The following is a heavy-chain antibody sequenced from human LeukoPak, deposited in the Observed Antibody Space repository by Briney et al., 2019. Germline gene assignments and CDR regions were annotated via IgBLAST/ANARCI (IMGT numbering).Heavy chain of an antibody. CDR2: MNPKSGNT. V-gene: IGHV1-8*01. CDR1: GYTFISYD. CDR3: ARGGDLGYSYGDAFDI. J-gene: IGHJ3*02. D-gene: IGHD5-18*01. Sequence: GASVKVSCKASGYTFISYDIHWVRQATGQGLEWMGWMNPKSGNTGYAQKFQGRVTITADKSTSTAYMELSSLRSEDTAVYYCARGGDLGYSYGDAFDIWGQGTMVTVSS.